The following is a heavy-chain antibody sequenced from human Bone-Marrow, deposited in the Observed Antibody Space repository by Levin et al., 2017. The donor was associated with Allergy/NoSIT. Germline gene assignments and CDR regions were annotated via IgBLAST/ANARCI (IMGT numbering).Heavy chain of an antibody. Sequence: PSETLSLTCTVSGHSFTNGDYYWSWIRQTPGKGLEWIGYIYYSGDTYYNPSLMRRVTISVDTSKNQFSLEMNSVTAADTAVYYCGAEGDWGMPAYWGQGTLVTVSS. CDR3: GAEGDWGMPAY. CDR2: IYYSGDT. J-gene: IGHJ4*02. V-gene: IGHV4-30-4*01. D-gene: IGHD3-16*01. CDR1: GHSFTNGDYY.